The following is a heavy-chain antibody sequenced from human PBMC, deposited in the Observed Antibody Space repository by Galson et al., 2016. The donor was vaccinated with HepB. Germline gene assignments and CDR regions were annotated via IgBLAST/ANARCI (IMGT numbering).Heavy chain of an antibody. D-gene: IGHD6-25*01. V-gene: IGHV1-8*02. Sequence: SVKVSCKASGYNFTGYDISWVRQATGQGLEWMGWMNPNSGDIGYPQKFQGRVTMTRNSAISTAYMELSSLRSEDTAVYYCARTSGSGNYYFYHYGMDVWGQGTTVTVSS. CDR2: MNPNSGDI. CDR1: GYNFTGYD. CDR3: ARTSGSGNYYFYHYGMDV. J-gene: IGHJ6*02.